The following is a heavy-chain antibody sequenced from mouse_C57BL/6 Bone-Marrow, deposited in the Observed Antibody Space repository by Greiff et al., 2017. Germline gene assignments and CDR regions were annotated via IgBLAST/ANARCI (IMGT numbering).Heavy chain of an antibody. CDR3: ARGITTVVADFDD. Sequence: QVQLQQPGAELVKPGASVKLSCKASGYTFTSYWMQWVKQRPGQGLEWIGEIDPSDSYTNYNQKFKGKATLTVDTSSSTAYMQLSSLTSEDSAVYYCARGITTVVADFDDWGQGTTLTVSS. D-gene: IGHD1-1*01. J-gene: IGHJ2*01. CDR2: IDPSDSYT. CDR1: GYTFTSYW. V-gene: IGHV1-50*01.